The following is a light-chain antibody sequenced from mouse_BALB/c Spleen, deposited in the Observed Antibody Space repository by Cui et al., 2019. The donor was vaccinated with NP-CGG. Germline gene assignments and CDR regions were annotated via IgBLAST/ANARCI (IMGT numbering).Light chain of an antibody. V-gene: IGLV1*01. CDR3: ALWYSNHWV. CDR2: GTN. J-gene: IGLJ1*01. Sequence: QAAVTQESALTTSPGETVTLTCRSSTGTVTTRNYANWVQEKPDHLFTGLIAGTNNRAQGVPARFSGSLIGDKAALTITGAQTEDEAIYFCALWYSNHWVFGGGTKLTVL. CDR1: TGTVTTRNY.